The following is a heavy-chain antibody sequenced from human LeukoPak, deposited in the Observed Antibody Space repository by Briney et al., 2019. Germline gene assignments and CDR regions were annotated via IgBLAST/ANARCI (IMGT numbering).Heavy chain of an antibody. V-gene: IGHV3-23*01. CDR2: MSGSGGSNT. CDR1: GFTFSSYA. D-gene: IGHD6-6*01. Sequence: GGSLRLSCAASGFTFSSYAMSWVCQAPGKGLEWVSGMSGSGGSNTFYADSVRGRFTISRDNSKNTLYLQMNSLRAEDTAVYYCAKDWQLVDYWGQGTLVTVSS. J-gene: IGHJ4*02. CDR3: AKDWQLVDY.